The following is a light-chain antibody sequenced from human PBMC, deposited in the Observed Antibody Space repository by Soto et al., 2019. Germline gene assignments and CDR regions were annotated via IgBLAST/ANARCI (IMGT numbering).Light chain of an antibody. Sequence: DIVMTQSQLSLPVTPGEPASICCRASHSLLHSNGYNYLDWYLQKPGQSPQLLIYLGSNRASGVPDRFSGSGAGTDFTLQISRVEAEDVGIYYCMQALQMPITFGQGTRLEIK. J-gene: IGKJ5*01. V-gene: IGKV2-28*01. CDR2: LGS. CDR3: MQALQMPIT. CDR1: HSLLHSNGYNY.